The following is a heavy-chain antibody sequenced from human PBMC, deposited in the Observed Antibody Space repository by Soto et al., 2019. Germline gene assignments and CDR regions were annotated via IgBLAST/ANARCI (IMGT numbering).Heavy chain of an antibody. CDR1: GFTFSSYA. CDR2: ISGSGGST. Sequence: TGGSLRLCCAASGFTFSSYAMSWVRQAPGKGLEWASAISGSGGSTYYADSVKGRFTISRDNSKNTLYLQMNSLRAEDTAVYYCAKDRLPQGGCSGGSCYYDYWGQGTLVTVSS. V-gene: IGHV3-23*01. J-gene: IGHJ4*02. D-gene: IGHD2-15*01. CDR3: AKDRLPQGGCSGGSCYYDY.